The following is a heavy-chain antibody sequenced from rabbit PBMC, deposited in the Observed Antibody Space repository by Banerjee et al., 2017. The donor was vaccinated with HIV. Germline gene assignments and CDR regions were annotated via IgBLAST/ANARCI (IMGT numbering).Heavy chain of an antibody. Sequence: QEQLVESGGGLVQPEGSLTLTCTASGFSFSSSYVMCWVRQAPGKGLEWIGCINTVKGSTDYASWAKGRFTITRSTSLNTVTLQLNSLTAADTATYFCARGYAVEGYCFNLWGPGTLVTVS. CDR3: ARGYAVEGYCFNL. CDR2: INTVKGST. D-gene: IGHD4-2*01. J-gene: IGHJ4*01. CDR1: GFSFSSSYV. V-gene: IGHV1S47*01.